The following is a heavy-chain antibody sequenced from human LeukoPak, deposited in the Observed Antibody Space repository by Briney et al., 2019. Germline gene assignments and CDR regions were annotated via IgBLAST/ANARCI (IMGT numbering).Heavy chain of an antibody. CDR2: IRSKTDSETT. CDR3: TTGRFPPRY. CDR1: GFSFSDAW. D-gene: IGHD3-3*01. J-gene: IGHJ4*02. Sequence: GGSLRLSCVVSGFSFSDAWMSWVRQAPGKGLKWIGRIRSKTDSETTEYAAPVKRRFSISRDDSKKTLYLQMNSLKTEDTAVYYCTTGRFPPRYWGQGTLVTVSS. V-gene: IGHV3-15*01.